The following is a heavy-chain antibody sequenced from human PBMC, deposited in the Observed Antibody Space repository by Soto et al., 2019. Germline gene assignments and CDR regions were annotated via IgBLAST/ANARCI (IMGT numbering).Heavy chain of an antibody. V-gene: IGHV4-39*01. CDR2: IYYSGST. CDR1: GDSISSSSYY. Sequence: SETLSLTCTVSGDSISSSSYYWGWIRLPPGKGLEWIGNIYYSGSTYYNPSLKSRVTISVDTSKNQFSLKLSSVTAADTAIHYCARSGGLQHIDYWGQGTLVTVS. J-gene: IGHJ4*02. CDR3: ARSGGLQHIDY. D-gene: IGHD4-4*01.